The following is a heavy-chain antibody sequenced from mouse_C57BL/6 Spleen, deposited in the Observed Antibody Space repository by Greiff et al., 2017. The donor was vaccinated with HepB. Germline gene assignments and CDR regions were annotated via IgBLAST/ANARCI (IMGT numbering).Heavy chain of an antibody. J-gene: IGHJ3*01. CDR3: ARGGSYDGYHEGFAY. Sequence: QVQLQQPGTELVKPGASVKLSCKASGYTFTSYWMHWVKQRPGQGLEWIGNINPSNGGTNYNEKFKSKATLTVDKSSSTAYMQLSSLTSEDSAVYYCARGGSYDGYHEGFAYWGQGTLVTVSS. CDR2: INPSNGGT. D-gene: IGHD2-3*01. CDR1: GYTFTSYW. V-gene: IGHV1-53*01.